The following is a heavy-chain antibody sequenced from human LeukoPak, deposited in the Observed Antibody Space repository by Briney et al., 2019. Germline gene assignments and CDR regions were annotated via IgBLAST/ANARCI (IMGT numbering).Heavy chain of an antibody. CDR2: IKQDGSEK. J-gene: IGHJ4*02. CDR3: VGGIGWLPDY. D-gene: IGHD3-9*01. CDR1: GLTFSAYW. V-gene: IGHV3-7*01. Sequence: GGSLRLSCAASGLTFSAYWGNWVRQAPGKGLEWVANIKQDGSEKNYVDSVKGRFTISRDNAENSLYRQMNSLRVEDTAVYYCVGGIGWLPDYWGQGTLVTVSS.